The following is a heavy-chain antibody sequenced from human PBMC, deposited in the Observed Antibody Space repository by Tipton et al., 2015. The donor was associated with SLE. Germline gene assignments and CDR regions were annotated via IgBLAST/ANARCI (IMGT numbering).Heavy chain of an antibody. CDR3: ARGRYCSGGHCYFADY. D-gene: IGHD2-15*01. V-gene: IGHV3-7*04. J-gene: IGHJ4*02. CDR1: RGSFNGYS. CDR2: IKQDGSEK. Sequence: LSLTCAVDRGSFNGYSWNWIRQTPGKGLEWVANIKQDGSEKYYVDSVKGRFTISRDNAKNSLYLQMNSLRAEDTAVYYCARGRYCSGGHCYFADYWGQGTLVTVSS.